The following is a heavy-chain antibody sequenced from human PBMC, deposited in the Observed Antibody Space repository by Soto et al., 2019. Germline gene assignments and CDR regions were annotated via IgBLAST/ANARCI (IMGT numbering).Heavy chain of an antibody. Sequence: QVQLVQSGAEVKKPGASVKVSCKASGYTFTSYDSNWVRQATGQGLEWMGWMNPNSGNTGYAQKFQGRVTMTRNTSISTAYMELSSLRSEDTAVCYCARERTGTTSMDVWGQGTTVTVSS. D-gene: IGHD1-1*01. CDR2: MNPNSGNT. CDR1: GYTFTSYD. V-gene: IGHV1-8*01. J-gene: IGHJ6*02. CDR3: ARERTGTTSMDV.